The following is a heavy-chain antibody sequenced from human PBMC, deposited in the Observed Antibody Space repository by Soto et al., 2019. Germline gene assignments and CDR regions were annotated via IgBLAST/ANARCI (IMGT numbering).Heavy chain of an antibody. Sequence: GGSLRLSCAASGFTFSSYSMNWVRQAPGKRLEWVSSISSSSSYIYYADSVKSRFTISSDNAKNSLYLQMNSVRAEDTAVYYCAREERPTWSQDALRVWGQGTLVTVSS. CDR1: GFTFSSYS. D-gene: IGHD2-8*01. V-gene: IGHV3-21*01. CDR2: ISSSSSYI. CDR3: AREERPTWSQDALRV. J-gene: IGHJ4*02.